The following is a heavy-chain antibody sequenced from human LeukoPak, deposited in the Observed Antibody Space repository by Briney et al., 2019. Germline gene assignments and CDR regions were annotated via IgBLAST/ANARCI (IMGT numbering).Heavy chain of an antibody. CDR3: ARELGYCSSTSCRSIDY. CDR1: GYTFTSYD. J-gene: IGHJ4*02. D-gene: IGHD2-2*01. V-gene: IGHV1-8*01. CDR2: MNPNSGNT. Sequence: ASVKVSCKASGYTFTSYDINWVRQTTGQGLEWMGWMNPNSGNTGYAQKLQGRVTMTTDTSTSTAYMELRSLRSDDTAVYYCARELGYCSSTSCRSIDYWGQGTLVTVSS.